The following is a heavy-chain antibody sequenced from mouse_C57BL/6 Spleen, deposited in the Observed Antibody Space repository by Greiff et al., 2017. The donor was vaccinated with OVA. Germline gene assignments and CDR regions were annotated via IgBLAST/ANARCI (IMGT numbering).Heavy chain of an antibody. V-gene: IGHV1-22*01. CDR2: INPNNGGT. D-gene: IGHD2-3*01. CDR1: GYTFTDYN. J-gene: IGHJ4*01. CDR3: ARWLLRGRDYAMDY. Sequence: VQLKESGPELVKPGASVKMSCKASGYTFTDYNMHWVKQSHGKSLEWIGYINPNNGGTSYNQKFKGKATLTVNKSSSTAYMELRSLTSEDSAVYYCARWLLRGRDYAMDYWGQGTSVTVSS.